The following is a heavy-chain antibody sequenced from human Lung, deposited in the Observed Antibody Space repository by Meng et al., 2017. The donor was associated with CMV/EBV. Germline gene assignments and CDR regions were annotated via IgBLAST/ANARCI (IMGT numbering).Heavy chain of an antibody. J-gene: IGHJ1*01. D-gene: IGHD6-13*01. CDR1: GFTFSSYW. CDR2: INSDGSST. CDR3: ARDLRTVIAAAGTSAYDG. Sequence: VGSLRLSCAASGFTFSSYWMHWVRQAPGKGLVWVSRINSDGSSTSYADSVKGRFTISRDNAKNTLYLQMNSLRAEDTAVYYCARDLRTVIAAAGTSAYDGWGQGTLVTVSS. V-gene: IGHV3-74*01.